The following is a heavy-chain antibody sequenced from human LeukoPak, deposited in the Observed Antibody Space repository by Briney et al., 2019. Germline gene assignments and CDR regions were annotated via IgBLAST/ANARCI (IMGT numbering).Heavy chain of an antibody. V-gene: IGHV3-21*01. J-gene: IGHJ4*02. D-gene: IGHD3-9*01. CDR3: ARDVLTGYYTD. Sequence: SGGSLRLSCAASGFTFSSYSMNWVRQAPGKGLEWVSSISSSSSYIYYADSVKGRFTISRDNAKNSLYLQMNSLRAEDTAVYYCARDVLTGYYTDWGQGTLVTVSS. CDR1: GFTFSSYS. CDR2: ISSSSSYI.